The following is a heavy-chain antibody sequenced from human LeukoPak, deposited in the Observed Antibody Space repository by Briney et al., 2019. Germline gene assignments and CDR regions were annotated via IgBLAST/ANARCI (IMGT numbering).Heavy chain of an antibody. CDR1: GFIFSNYG. V-gene: IGHV3-23*01. Sequence: GGSLRLSCAGSGFIFSNYGMNWVRQAPGEGLEWIAGIGGTGLSIDYTASVKGRFTISRDNSRNTLYLQMNSLRSEDAAIYYCVKERMLWFGELSAFDVWGQGTVVTVSS. CDR3: VKERMLWFGELSAFDV. CDR2: IGGTGLSI. D-gene: IGHD3-10*01. J-gene: IGHJ3*01.